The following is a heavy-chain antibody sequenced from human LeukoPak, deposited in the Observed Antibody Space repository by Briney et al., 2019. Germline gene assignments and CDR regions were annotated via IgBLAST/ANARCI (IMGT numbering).Heavy chain of an antibody. CDR2: ISGSGGST. V-gene: IGHV3-23*01. Sequence: GGSLRLSCAASGFTFSNAWMSWVRQAPGKGLEWVSAISGSGGSTYYADSVKGRFTISRDNSKNTLYLQMNSLRAEDTAVYYCAKRYSSGWYRGGEFDYWGQGTLVTVSS. CDR1: GFTFSNAW. CDR3: AKRYSSGWYRGGEFDY. J-gene: IGHJ4*02. D-gene: IGHD6-19*01.